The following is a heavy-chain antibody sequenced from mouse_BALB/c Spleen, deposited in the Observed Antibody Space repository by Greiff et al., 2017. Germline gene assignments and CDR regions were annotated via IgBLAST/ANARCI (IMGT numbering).Heavy chain of an antibody. D-gene: IGHD2-1*01. CDR1: GYTFTDYN. Sequence: VQLKQSGPELVKPGASVKIPCKASGYTFTDYNMDWVKQSHGKSLEWIGDINPNNGGTIYNQKFKGKATLTVDKSSSTAYMELRSLTSEDTAVYYCARDYGNYVGYAMDYWGQGTSVTVSS. V-gene: IGHV1-18*01. J-gene: IGHJ4*01. CDR3: ARDYGNYVGYAMDY. CDR2: INPNNGGT.